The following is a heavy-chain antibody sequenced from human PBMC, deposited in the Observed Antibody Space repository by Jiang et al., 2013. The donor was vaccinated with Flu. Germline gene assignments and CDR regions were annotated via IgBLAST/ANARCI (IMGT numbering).Heavy chain of an antibody. D-gene: IGHD6-19*01. CDR3: AKGGAGSGWLFDY. V-gene: IGHV3-23*01. CDR2: LSGNGDST. Sequence: EWVSALSGNGDSTYYADSVKGRFTISRDNSKNTLYLQMISLRAEDTAVYYCAKGGAGSGWLFDYWGQGTLVAVSS. J-gene: IGHJ4*02.